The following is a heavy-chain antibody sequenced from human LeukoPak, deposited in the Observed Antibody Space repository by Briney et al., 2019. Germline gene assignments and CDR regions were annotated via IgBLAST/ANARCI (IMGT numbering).Heavy chain of an antibody. J-gene: IGHJ4*02. CDR3: AKLKRVGIAPFDD. D-gene: IGHD3-10*01. CDR1: GFTFSHFA. Sequence: GGSLRLSCATSGFTFSHFAMSWVRQAPGKGLHWVSTISGSGNKTYDADSVKGWFTISRDNSKSTLYLQMTGLRAEDTAVYYCAKLKRVGIAPFDDWGQGTLVTVSS. CDR2: ISGSGNKT. V-gene: IGHV3-23*01.